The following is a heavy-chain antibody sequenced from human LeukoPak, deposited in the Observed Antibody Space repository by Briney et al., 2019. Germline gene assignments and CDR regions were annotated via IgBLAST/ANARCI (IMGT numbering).Heavy chain of an antibody. CDR3: ATDGEVTLVRGVMNTKRGC. CDR1: GFTFSSYW. V-gene: IGHV3-15*01. CDR2: IKSQTNGGTT. J-gene: IGHJ4*02. Sequence: GGSLRLSCAASGFTFSSYWMHWVRQAPGKGLEWVGRIKSQTNGGTTDYAAPVKGRFTISRDDSKNTLYLQMNSLKTEDTAVYYCATDGEVTLVRGVMNTKRGCWGQGTLVTVSS. D-gene: IGHD3-10*01.